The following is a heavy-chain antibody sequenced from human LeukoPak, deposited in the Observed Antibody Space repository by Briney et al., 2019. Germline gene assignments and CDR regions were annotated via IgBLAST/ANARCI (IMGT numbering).Heavy chain of an antibody. CDR1: GFTFSSHS. V-gene: IGHV3-48*01. Sequence: GGSLRLSCAASGFTFSSHSMNWVRQAPGKGLEWVSYISSSSSTIYYADSVKGRFTISRDNAKNSLYLQMNSLRAEDTAVYYCARGQGYYDSSGYSYWGQGTLVTVSS. CDR2: ISSSSSTI. CDR3: ARGQGYYDSSGYSY. D-gene: IGHD3-22*01. J-gene: IGHJ4*02.